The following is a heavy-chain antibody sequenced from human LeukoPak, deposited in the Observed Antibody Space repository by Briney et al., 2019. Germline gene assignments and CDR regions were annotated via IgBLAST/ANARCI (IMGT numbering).Heavy chain of an antibody. J-gene: IGHJ4*02. D-gene: IGHD2-2*01. V-gene: IGHV1-2*04. CDR2: INPNSGGT. CDR3: ARSRRYFAYQYYFDY. CDR1: GYTFTGYY. Sequence: ASVKVSCTASGYTFTGYYMHWVRQAPGQGLEWMGWINPNSGGTNYAQKFQGWVTMTRDTSISTAYIELSRLRSDDAAVYYCARSRRYFAYQYYFDYWGQGTLVTVSS.